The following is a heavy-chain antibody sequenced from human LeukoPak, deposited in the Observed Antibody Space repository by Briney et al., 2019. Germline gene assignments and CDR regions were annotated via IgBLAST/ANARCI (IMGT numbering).Heavy chain of an antibody. D-gene: IGHD1-26*01. CDR3: ARGTTSGSYYSRSYFDY. CDR2: IYYSGST. Sequence: ASETLSLTCTVSGGSISSSSYSWGWIRQPPGKGLEWIGSIYYSGSTYYNPSLKSRVTISVDTSKNQFSLKLSSVTAADTAVYYCARGTTSGSYYSRSYFDYWGQGTLVTVSS. J-gene: IGHJ4*02. CDR1: GGSISSSSYS. V-gene: IGHV4-39*07.